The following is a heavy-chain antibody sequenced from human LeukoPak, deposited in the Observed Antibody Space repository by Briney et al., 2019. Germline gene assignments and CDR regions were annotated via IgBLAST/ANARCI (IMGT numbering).Heavy chain of an antibody. CDR1: GFIFSSYW. J-gene: IGHJ6*04. Sequence: GGSLRLSCAASGFIFSSYWMSWVRQALGKGLEWVSNIKVDGSEKYYVDSVRGRFTISRDNAKNSLYLQTNSLRAENTAVYYCARRALRDCSSTSCPAQYYGVDGWGKGTTVTVSS. CDR2: IKVDGSEK. D-gene: IGHD2-2*01. CDR3: ARRALRDCSSTSCPAQYYGVDG. V-gene: IGHV3-7*03.